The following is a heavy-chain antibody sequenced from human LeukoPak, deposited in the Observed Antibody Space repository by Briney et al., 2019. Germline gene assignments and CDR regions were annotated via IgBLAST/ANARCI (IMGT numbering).Heavy chain of an antibody. D-gene: IGHD3-9*01. CDR1: GGSISSYY. CDR2: IYYSRST. CDR3: ARRADYDILTGYYDNWFDP. Sequence: PSETLSLTCTVSGGSISSYYWSWIRQPPGKGLEWMGYIYYSRSTNYNPPLTSRVTISVDTSKNQFSLKLSSVTAADTAVYYCARRADYDILTGYYDNWFDPWGQGTLVTVSS. J-gene: IGHJ5*02. V-gene: IGHV4-59*08.